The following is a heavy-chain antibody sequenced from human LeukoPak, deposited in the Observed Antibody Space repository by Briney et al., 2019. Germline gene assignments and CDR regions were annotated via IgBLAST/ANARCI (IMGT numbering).Heavy chain of an antibody. CDR2: ISYDGSNK. J-gene: IGHJ4*02. D-gene: IGHD3-9*01. V-gene: IGHV3-30-3*01. CDR1: GFTFSSYA. Sequence: GGSLRLSCAASGFTFSSYAMHWVRQAPGKGLEWVAVISYDGSNKYYADSVKGRFTISRDNSKNTLYLQMNSLRAEDTAEYYCARDRIDFDWLFERWGQGTLVTVSS. CDR3: ARDRIDFDWLFER.